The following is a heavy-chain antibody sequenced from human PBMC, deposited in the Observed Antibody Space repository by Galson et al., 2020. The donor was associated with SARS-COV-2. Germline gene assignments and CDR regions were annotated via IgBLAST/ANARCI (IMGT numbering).Heavy chain of an antibody. CDR2: INGDGRSR. CDR1: GFTFSNYW. CDR3: ATQEFYYGSSGYEESDYGMDV. J-gene: IGHJ6*02. D-gene: IGHD3-22*01. Sequence: ESLKISCAASGFTFSNYWMHWVRQAPGKGLVWVSRINGDGRSRTYADSVKGRFTISRDSAKNTVSLQMNSLRAEDTAVYYCATQEFYYGSSGYEESDYGMDVWGQGTTVTVSS. V-gene: IGHV3-74*01.